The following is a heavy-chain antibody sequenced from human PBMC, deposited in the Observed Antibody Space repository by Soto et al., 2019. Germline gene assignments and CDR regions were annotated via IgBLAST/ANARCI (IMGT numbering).Heavy chain of an antibody. V-gene: IGHV3-30-3*01. CDR1: GFSFSNYA. CDR2: ISSDGNNK. CDR3: ARSRNSFDS. J-gene: IGHJ3*02. Sequence: QVELVESGGGVVQPGRSLRLSCATYGFSFSNYANQWVRQAPGKGLDWVAVISSDGNNKYYADSVKGRFTISRDNSKNTSYLQMNSLRVEDTAVYYCARSRNSFDSWGQGTMVIVSS.